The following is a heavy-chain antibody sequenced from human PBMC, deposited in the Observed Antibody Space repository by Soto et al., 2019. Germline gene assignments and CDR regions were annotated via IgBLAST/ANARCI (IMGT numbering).Heavy chain of an antibody. Sequence: DVQLVETGGGLIQPGRSLRLSCAASGFIVSSNSMTWVRQAPGKGLEWVSGIYADGRTYYADSVKGRFTIARDNSENTLYLQLNSLSAEDAAVYYCARCGGWYGQCDLDWWGQGTVVTVSS. CDR2: IYADGRT. CDR3: ARCGGWYGQCDLDW. J-gene: IGHJ4*02. CDR1: GFIVSSNS. D-gene: IGHD6-19*01. V-gene: IGHV3-53*02.